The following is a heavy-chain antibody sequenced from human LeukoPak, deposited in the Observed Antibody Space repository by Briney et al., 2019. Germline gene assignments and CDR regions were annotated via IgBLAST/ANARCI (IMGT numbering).Heavy chain of an antibody. CDR3: VERLWSSSTRCYDSWFDP. CDR2: ISGSGGST. D-gene: IGHD2-2*01. CDR1: GFTFSTYA. Sequence: GGSLRLSCAASGFTFSTYAMSWVRQAPGKGLEWVSAISGSGGSTYYADSVKGRFTISRDNSKNTLYLQMNSLRAEDTAVYYCVERLWSSSTRCYDSWFDPWGQGTLVTVSS. V-gene: IGHV3-23*01. J-gene: IGHJ5*02.